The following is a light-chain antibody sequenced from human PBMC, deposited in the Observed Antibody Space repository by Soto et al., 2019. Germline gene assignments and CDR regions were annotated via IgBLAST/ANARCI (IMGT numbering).Light chain of an antibody. Sequence: SLSASVGERVTITFRTRQDISDYLNWYQQEPGKAPKLVIYTASNLETGVPSRFSGSGSGTDFTLTINSLQPEDFAAYYCQQNYTIPITFGQGTRLEIK. CDR2: TAS. V-gene: IGKV1-39*01. CDR1: QDISDY. CDR3: QQNYTIPIT. J-gene: IGKJ5*01.